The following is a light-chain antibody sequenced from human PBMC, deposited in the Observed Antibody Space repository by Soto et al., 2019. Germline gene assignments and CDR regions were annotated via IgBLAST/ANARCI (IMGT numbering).Light chain of an antibody. CDR3: QRYNSDSET. CDR2: QTS. V-gene: IGKV1-5*03. Sequence: DIQMTQPPSTLSASVGDRVTITCRASQSISNSLAWFQQKPGKAPKVLIYQTSKLHNGVPLRFSGSGSGTEFTLTISGLQPDDFATYYCQRYNSDSETFGQGTKVEFK. J-gene: IGKJ1*01. CDR1: QSISNS.